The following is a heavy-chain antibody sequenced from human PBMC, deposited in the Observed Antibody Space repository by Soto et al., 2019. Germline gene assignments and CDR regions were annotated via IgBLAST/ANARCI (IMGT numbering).Heavy chain of an antibody. J-gene: IGHJ4*02. CDR3: ARIGYSSSSWDY. V-gene: IGHV3-7*01. CDR2: IKQDGSEK. CDR1: GFTFSNYW. D-gene: IGHD6-6*01. Sequence: EVQLVESGGGLVQPGGSMRLSCAASGFTFSNYWMSWVRQAPGKGLAWAANIKQDGSEKHYVDSVKGRLTISRDNTKNSVYLQMSNLRAEDTAVYYCARIGYSSSSWDYWGQGTLVTVSS.